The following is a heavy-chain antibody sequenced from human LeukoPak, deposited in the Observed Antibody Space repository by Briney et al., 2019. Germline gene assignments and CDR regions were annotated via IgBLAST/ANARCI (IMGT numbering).Heavy chain of an antibody. V-gene: IGHV4-61*01. CDR2: IYYSGST. D-gene: IGHD3-10*01. CDR1: GGSISSSSYY. CDR3: ARDRRGYYGSGSYSNWFDP. Sequence: SETLSLTCTVSGGSISSSSYYWGWIRQPPGKGLEWIGYIYYSGSTNYNPSLKSRVTISVDTSKNQFSLKLSSVTAADTAVYYCARDRRGYYGSGSYSNWFDPWGQGTLVTVSS. J-gene: IGHJ5*02.